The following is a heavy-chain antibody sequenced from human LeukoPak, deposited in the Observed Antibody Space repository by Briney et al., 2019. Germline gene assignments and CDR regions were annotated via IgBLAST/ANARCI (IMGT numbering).Heavy chain of an antibody. D-gene: IGHD3-22*01. V-gene: IGHV4-4*07. Sequence: PSETLSLTCTVCGGSISSYYWSWIRQPAGKGLEWIGRIYTSGSTNYNPSLKSRVTMSVDTSKNQFSLKLSSVTAADTAVYYCARARNYYDSSGYYRFDPWGQGTLVTVSS. J-gene: IGHJ5*02. CDR1: GGSISSYY. CDR3: ARARNYYDSSGYYRFDP. CDR2: IYTSGST.